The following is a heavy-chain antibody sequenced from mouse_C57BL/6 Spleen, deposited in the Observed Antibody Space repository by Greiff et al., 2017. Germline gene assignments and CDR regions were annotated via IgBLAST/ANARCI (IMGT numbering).Heavy chain of an antibody. CDR3: ARSPGSSYPYYFDY. V-gene: IGHV1-50*01. Sequence: VQLQQPGAELVKPGASVKLSCKASGYTFTSYWMQWVKQRPGQGLEGIGEIDPSDSYTNYNQKFKGKATLTVDTSSSTAYMQLSSLTSEDSAVYYCARSPGSSYPYYFDYWGQGTTLTVSS. D-gene: IGHD1-1*01. CDR1: GYTFTSYW. J-gene: IGHJ2*01. CDR2: IDPSDSYT.